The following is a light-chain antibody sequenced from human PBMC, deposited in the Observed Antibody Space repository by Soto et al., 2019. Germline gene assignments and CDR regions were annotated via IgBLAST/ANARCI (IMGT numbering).Light chain of an antibody. CDR2: GAS. Sequence: EIVLTQSPGTLSLSPGERATLSCRASQSVSSSYLAWYQQKPGQAPRLLIFGASSRATGIPDRFSGGGSGTDFTLTISRLEPEDSAVYYCQYSGSSPLTFGQGTRLEIK. CDR3: QYSGSSPLT. CDR1: QSVSSSY. V-gene: IGKV3-20*01. J-gene: IGKJ5*01.